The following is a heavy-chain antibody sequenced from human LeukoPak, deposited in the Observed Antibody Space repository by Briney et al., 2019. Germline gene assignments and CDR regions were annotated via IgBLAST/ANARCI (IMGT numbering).Heavy chain of an antibody. J-gene: IGHJ2*01. V-gene: IGHV1-46*01. D-gene: IGHD6-6*01. CDR2: INPSGGST. CDR3: ARGPVIGGHSSSSAWYFDL. Sequence: ASVKVSCKASRYTLTSYYMHWVRQAPGQGLEWMGIINPSGGSTGYAQKSQGRVTMTRDTSTSTVYMELSSLRSEDTAVYYCARGPVIGGHSSSSAWYFDLWGRGTLVTVSS. CDR1: RYTLTSYY.